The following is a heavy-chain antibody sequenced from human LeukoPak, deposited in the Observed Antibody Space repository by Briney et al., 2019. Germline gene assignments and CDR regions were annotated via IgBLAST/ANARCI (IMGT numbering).Heavy chain of an antibody. CDR1: GGSISSGGYY. CDR3: ARFITMIVVGRDDAFDI. D-gene: IGHD3-22*01. Sequence: SQNLSLTCTVSGGSISSGGYYWSWIRQHPGKGLEWFGSFFYSGSTYYNPSLKSRVTISVDTSKNQFSLRLSSVTAADTAVYYCARFITMIVVGRDDAFDIWGQGTMVTVSS. CDR2: FFYSGST. V-gene: IGHV4-31*03. J-gene: IGHJ3*02.